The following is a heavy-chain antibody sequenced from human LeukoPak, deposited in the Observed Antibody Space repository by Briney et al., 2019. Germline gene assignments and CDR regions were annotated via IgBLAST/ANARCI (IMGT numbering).Heavy chain of an antibody. CDR1: GGSISSSSYY. J-gene: IGHJ6*02. Sequence: PSETLSLTCTVSGGSISSSSYYWGWIRQPPGKGLEWIGSIYYSGSTYYNPSLKSRVTISVDTSKNQFSLKLSSVTAADTAVYYCARVDARRQPGFYYYYYGMDVWGQGTTVTVSS. CDR2: IYYSGST. D-gene: IGHD6-13*01. CDR3: ARVDARRQPGFYYYYYGMDV. V-gene: IGHV4-39*07.